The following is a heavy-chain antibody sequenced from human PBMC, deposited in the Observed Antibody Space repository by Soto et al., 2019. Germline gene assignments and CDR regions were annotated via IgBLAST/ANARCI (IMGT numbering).Heavy chain of an antibody. CDR2: IHYSGST. J-gene: IGHJ4*01. V-gene: IGHV4-61*01. CDR3: ARRRRPPDAPHVPD. CDR1: GGSVSIGTYY. Sequence: SETLSLTCTVPGGSVSIGTYYWTLIRQPPGKGLEWIGFIHYSGSTNYNPSLKSRVTMSVDTSKNQFSLKLSSVTAADTAVYDGARRRRPPDAPHVPDSAHGPPLPVS.